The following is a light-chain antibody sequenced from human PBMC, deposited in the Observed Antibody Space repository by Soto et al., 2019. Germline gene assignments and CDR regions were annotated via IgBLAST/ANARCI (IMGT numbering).Light chain of an antibody. CDR3: SSYTRASTSVV. CDR2: EVS. CDR1: SSDLGDYNY. Sequence: QAVVTQPASVSGSPGQSITISCTGTSSDLGDYNYVSWYQQHPGKAPKLMIYEVSNRPSGVSDRFSGSKSGNTASLTISGLQAEDEADYYCSSYTRASTSVVFGGGTKLTVL. J-gene: IGLJ2*01. V-gene: IGLV2-14*01.